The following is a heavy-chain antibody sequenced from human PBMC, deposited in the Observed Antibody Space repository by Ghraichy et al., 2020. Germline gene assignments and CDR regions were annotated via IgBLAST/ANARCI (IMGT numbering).Heavy chain of an antibody. CDR3: ARDYCTGGVCYGIEDY. V-gene: IGHV1-3*01. Sequence: ASVKVSCKASGYTFTSYAMHWVRQAPGQRLEWMGWINAGNGNTKYSQKFQGRVTITRDTSASTAYMELSSLRSEDTAVYYCARDYCTGGVCYGIEDYWGQGTLVTVSS. D-gene: IGHD2-8*02. CDR1: GYTFTSYA. CDR2: INAGNGNT. J-gene: IGHJ4*02.